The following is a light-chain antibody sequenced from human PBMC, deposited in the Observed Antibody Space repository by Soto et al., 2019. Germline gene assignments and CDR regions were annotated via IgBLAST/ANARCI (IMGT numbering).Light chain of an antibody. Sequence: DIQMTQSPTSLSASVGDRVTITCRASQGIRNYVAWYQQIPGKAPKLLIYAASTLQSGVPSRFRGSGSGTDIMLTINSLQPEAVTTYSCQKYSSHAFFGPLTKVKIK. CDR1: QGIRNY. J-gene: IGKJ3*01. CDR2: AAS. CDR3: QKYSSHAF. V-gene: IGKV1-27*01.